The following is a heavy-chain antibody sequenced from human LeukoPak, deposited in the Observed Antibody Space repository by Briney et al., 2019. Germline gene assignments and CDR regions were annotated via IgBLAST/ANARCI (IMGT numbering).Heavy chain of an antibody. CDR2: IIPIFGTA. CDR3: ARREGGYHPFDY. D-gene: IGHD5-18*01. J-gene: IGHJ4*02. Sequence: SVKVSCKASGGTFSSYAISWVRQAPGQGLEWMGGIIPIFGTANYAQKFQGRVTITADESTSTAYMELSSLRSEDTAVYYCARREGGYHPFDYWGQGTLDTVSS. V-gene: IGHV1-69*13. CDR1: GGTFSSYA.